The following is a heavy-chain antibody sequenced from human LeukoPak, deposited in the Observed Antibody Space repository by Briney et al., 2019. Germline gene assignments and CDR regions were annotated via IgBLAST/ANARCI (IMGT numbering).Heavy chain of an antibody. CDR1: GFTFSSYS. D-gene: IGHD3-22*01. CDR2: ISSSSSTI. CDR3: AKGPLDDSSGYYLIPSDY. V-gene: IGHV3-48*01. J-gene: IGHJ4*02. Sequence: GGSLRLSCAASGFTFSSYSMNWVRQAPGKGLEWVSYISSSSSTIYYADSVKGRFTISRDNSKNTLYLQMNSLRAEDTAVYYCAKGPLDDSSGYYLIPSDYWGQGTLVTVSS.